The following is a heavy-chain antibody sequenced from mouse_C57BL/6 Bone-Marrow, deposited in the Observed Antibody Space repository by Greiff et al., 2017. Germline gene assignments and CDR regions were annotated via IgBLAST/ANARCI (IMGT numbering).Heavy chain of an antibody. CDR2: INPNNGGT. V-gene: IGHV1-26*01. CDR3: ARSTTVVRY. D-gene: IGHD1-1*01. Sequence: VQLQQSGPELVKPGASVKISCKASGYTFTDYYMNWVKQSHGKSLEWIGDINPNNGGTSYNQKFKGKATLTVDKSSSTAYMELRSLTSEDSAVYYCARSTTVVRYWGQGTTLTVSS. J-gene: IGHJ2*01. CDR1: GYTFTDYY.